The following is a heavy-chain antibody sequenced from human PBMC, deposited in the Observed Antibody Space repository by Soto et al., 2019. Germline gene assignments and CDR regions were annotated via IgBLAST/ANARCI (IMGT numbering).Heavy chain of an antibody. V-gene: IGHV3-64*01. CDR3: ARDGGDGYNSYYFDY. Sequence: PGGSLRLSCAASGFTFSSYAMSWVRQAPGKGLEYVSAISSNGGSTYYANSVKGRFTISRDNSKNTLYLQMGSLRAEDMAVYYCARDGGDGYNSYYFDYWGQGTLVTVSS. CDR1: GFTFSSYA. CDR2: ISSNGGST. J-gene: IGHJ4*02. D-gene: IGHD5-12*01.